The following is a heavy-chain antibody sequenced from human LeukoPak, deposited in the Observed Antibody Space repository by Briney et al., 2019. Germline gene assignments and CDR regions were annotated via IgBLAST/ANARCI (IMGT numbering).Heavy chain of an antibody. J-gene: IGHJ3*02. Sequence: GASVKVSCKASGYTFTGYYMHWVRQAPGQGLEWMGRINPNSGGTNYAQKFQGRVTMTRDTSISTAYMELSRLRSDDTAVYYCARVRGRITIFGVVTNAFDIWGQGTMVTVSS. V-gene: IGHV1-2*06. CDR1: GYTFTGYY. D-gene: IGHD3-3*01. CDR2: INPNSGGT. CDR3: ARVRGRITIFGVVTNAFDI.